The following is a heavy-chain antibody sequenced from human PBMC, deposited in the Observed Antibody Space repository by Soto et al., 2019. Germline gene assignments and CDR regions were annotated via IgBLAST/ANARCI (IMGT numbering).Heavy chain of an antibody. J-gene: IGHJ4*02. CDR2: LYTRGTT. D-gene: IGHD3-16*01. CDR1: GASICHFY. Sequence: PSETLSLTCSVSGASICHFYWSWIRQSAGKGLEWIGRLYTRGTTDYNPSLKSRVTMSIDTSKNRVSLSLTSVTAAGTAVYYCAKGGTFYFDSWGQGIVVTVSS. V-gene: IGHV4-4*07. CDR3: AKGGTFYFDS.